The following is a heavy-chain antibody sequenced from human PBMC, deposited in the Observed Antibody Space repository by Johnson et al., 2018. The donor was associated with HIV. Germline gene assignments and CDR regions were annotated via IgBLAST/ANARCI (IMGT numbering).Heavy chain of an antibody. D-gene: IGHD4-23*01. CDR2: IRYDGSNK. J-gene: IGHJ3*02. V-gene: IGHV3-30*02. CDR1: GFTFSSYG. CDR3: ARQTTVVSGDAFDI. Sequence: QMQLVESGGGVVQPGGSLRLSCAESGFTFSSYGMHWVRQAPGKGLEWVAFIRYDGSNKYYADSVKGRFTISRDNSKHSLYLQMNSLRAEDTAVYYCARQTTVVSGDAFDIWGQGTMVTVSS.